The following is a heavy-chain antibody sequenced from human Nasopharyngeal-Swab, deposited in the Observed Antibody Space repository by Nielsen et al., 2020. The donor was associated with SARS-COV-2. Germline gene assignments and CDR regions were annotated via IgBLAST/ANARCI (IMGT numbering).Heavy chain of an antibody. V-gene: IGHV3-30*18. CDR2: ISYDGIKK. Sequence: WIRQPPGKGLEWTAVISYDGIKKYYADSVKGRFTLSRDNSKNTLYLQMNSLRTEDTAVYYCAKDHQLIRNYYYYDMDVWGQGTMVTVSS. D-gene: IGHD2-8*01. J-gene: IGHJ6*02. CDR3: AKDHQLIRNYYYYDMDV.